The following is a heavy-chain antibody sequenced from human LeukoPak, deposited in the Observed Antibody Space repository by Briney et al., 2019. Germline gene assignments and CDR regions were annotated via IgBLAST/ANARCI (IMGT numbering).Heavy chain of an antibody. CDR1: GFTVSSNY. CDR2: IYSGGTT. CDR3: ARAWTGRYCSGGSCYRLYYFDY. V-gene: IGHV3-53*01. D-gene: IGHD2-15*01. Sequence: PGGSLRLSRAASGFTVSSNYMNWVRQAPGKGLEWVSVIYSGGTTYYADSVKGRFTISRDNSKNTLYLQMNSLRAEDTAVYYCARAWTGRYCSGGSCYRLYYFDYWGQGTLVTVSS. J-gene: IGHJ4*02.